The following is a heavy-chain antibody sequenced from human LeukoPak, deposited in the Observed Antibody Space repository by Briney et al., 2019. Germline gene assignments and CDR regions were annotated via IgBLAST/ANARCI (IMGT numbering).Heavy chain of an antibody. V-gene: IGHV3-7*01. Sequence: GGSLRLSCAASGFTFSSYWMSWVRQAPGKGLDWVANIKQDGSEKYYVDSVKGRFTISRDNAKNSLYLHMNSLRAEDTAVYYCARDFYGDYALSAFDIWGQGTMVTVSS. CDR1: GFTFSSYW. J-gene: IGHJ3*02. CDR2: IKQDGSEK. D-gene: IGHD4-17*01. CDR3: ARDFYGDYALSAFDI.